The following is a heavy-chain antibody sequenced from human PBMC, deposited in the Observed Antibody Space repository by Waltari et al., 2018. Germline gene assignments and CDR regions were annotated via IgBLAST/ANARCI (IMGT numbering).Heavy chain of an antibody. J-gene: IGHJ4*02. CDR3: ARGGRADYSNYY. Sequence: EVQLVESGGGLVKPGGSLRLSCAASGFTFSSYSMNWVRQAPGKGVEWFSFISSSSSYIYYADSVKGRFTSSRDNAKNSLYLQMNSLRAEDTAVYYCARGGRADYSNYYWGQGTLVTVSS. D-gene: IGHD4-4*01. CDR2: ISSSSSYI. V-gene: IGHV3-21*01. CDR1: GFTFSSYS.